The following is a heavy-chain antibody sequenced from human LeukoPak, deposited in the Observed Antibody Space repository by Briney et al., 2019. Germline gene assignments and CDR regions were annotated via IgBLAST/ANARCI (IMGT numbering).Heavy chain of an antibody. V-gene: IGHV3-30*04. Sequence: GGSLRLSCAASGFTFSSYPMHWVRQAPGKGLEWVAFISSDGGDKYYADSVKGRLTISRDNSKNTLYLQMNTLRAEDTAVYYCARERQSYYGSGSYYNPLPWGQGTLVTVSS. CDR2: ISSDGGDK. D-gene: IGHD3-10*01. J-gene: IGHJ5*02. CDR3: ARERQSYYGSGSYYNPLP. CDR1: GFTFSSYP.